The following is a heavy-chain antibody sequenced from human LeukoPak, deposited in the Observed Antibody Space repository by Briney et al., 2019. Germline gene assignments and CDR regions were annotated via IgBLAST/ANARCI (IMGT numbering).Heavy chain of an antibody. J-gene: IGHJ4*02. CDR3: ARRGWSSSWYTPTYYFDY. Sequence: SETLSLTCAVYGGSFSGYYWSWIRQPPGKGLEWIGEINHSGSTNYNPSPKSRVTISVDTSKNQFSLKLSSVTAADTAVYYCARRGWSSSWYTPTYYFDYWGQGTLVTVSS. V-gene: IGHV4-34*01. CDR1: GGSFSGYY. CDR2: INHSGST. D-gene: IGHD6-13*01.